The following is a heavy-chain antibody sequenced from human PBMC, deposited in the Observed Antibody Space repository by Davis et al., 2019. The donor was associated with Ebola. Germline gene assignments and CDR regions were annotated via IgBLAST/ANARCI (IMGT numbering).Heavy chain of an antibody. V-gene: IGHV3-66*02. CDR2: IYSGGST. J-gene: IGHJ4*02. Sequence: PGGSLRLSCAASGFTFSSYAMSWVRQAPGKGLEWVSVIYSGGSTYYADSVKGRFTISRDNSKNTLYLQMNSLRAEDTAVYYCAREGYSGDPFDYWGQGTLVAVSS. D-gene: IGHD5-12*01. CDR1: GFTFSSYA. CDR3: AREGYSGDPFDY.